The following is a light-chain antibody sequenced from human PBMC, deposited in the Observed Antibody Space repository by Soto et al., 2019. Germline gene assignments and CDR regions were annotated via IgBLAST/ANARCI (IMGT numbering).Light chain of an antibody. Sequence: QSALTQPASVSGSPGQSITISCTGTSSDVGGYNYVSWYQQHPGKAPKLMIYDVSHRPSGVSNRFSGSKSGNTASLTISGLQDEDEADYYCSSYTSSSTLEVFGTGTKLTVL. V-gene: IGLV2-14*01. CDR2: DVS. CDR1: SSDVGGYNY. CDR3: SSYTSSSTLEV. J-gene: IGLJ1*01.